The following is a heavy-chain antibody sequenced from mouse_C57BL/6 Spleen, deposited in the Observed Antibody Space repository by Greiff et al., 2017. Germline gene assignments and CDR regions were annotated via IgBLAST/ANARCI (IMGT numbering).Heavy chain of an antibody. CDR2: ISSGGSYT. V-gene: IGHV5-6*02. CDR1: GFTFSSYG. CDR3: ARHNRDDYYCDY. D-gene: IGHD4-1*01. J-gene: IGHJ2*01. Sequence: EVKLVESGGDLVKPGGSLKLSCAASGFTFSSYGMSWVRQTPDKRLEWVATISSGGSYTDYPDSVKGRFPISRDNAKNTLYLQMSSLKSEDTAMYYCARHNRDDYYCDYWGQGTTRTVSS.